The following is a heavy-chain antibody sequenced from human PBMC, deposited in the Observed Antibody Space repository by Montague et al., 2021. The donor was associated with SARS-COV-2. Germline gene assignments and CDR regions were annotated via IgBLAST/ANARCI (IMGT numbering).Heavy chain of an antibody. Sequence: CAISGDSVSSNIATWNWIRQSPSRGLEWLGRTYYRSKWYNDYAEXVKSRITIDPDTSKHQFSLHLYSVTPEDTAVYYCARIPVGSKYYFDFWGQGTLVTVSS. J-gene: IGHJ4*02. V-gene: IGHV6-1*01. D-gene: IGHD2-2*01. CDR2: TYYRSKWYN. CDR3: ARIPVGSKYYFDF. CDR1: GDSVSSNIAT.